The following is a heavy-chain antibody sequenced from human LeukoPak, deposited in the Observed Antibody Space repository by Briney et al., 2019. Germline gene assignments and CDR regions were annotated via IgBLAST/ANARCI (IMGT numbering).Heavy chain of an antibody. CDR1: GGSISRGGYY. V-gene: IGHV4-31*03. J-gene: IGHJ4*02. D-gene: IGHD2-15*01. Sequence: SQTLSLTCTVSGGSISRGGYYWSWIRRHPWKGLEGIGYIYNSGSTYYNPSLKSRATMSVDTSKNQFSLKPSYATAADSTVFYCATSSVAPDYWGQGTLVTVTS. CDR3: ATSSVAPDY. CDR2: IYNSGST.